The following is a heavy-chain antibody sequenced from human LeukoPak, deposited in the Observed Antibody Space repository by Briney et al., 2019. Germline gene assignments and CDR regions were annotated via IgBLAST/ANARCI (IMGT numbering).Heavy chain of an antibody. V-gene: IGHV1-2*06. J-gene: IGHJ6*02. CDR2: INPNSGGT. D-gene: IGHD2-2*01. Sequence: SVKVSXXXSGXXFTGXYMHWVRQAPGQGLEWMGRINPNSGGTNYAQKFQGRVTMTRDTSISTAYMELSRLRSDDTAVYYCARSGIIGYCSSTSCPPPYGMDVWGQGTTVTVSS. CDR1: GXXFTGXY. CDR3: ARSGIIGYCSSTSCPPPYGMDV.